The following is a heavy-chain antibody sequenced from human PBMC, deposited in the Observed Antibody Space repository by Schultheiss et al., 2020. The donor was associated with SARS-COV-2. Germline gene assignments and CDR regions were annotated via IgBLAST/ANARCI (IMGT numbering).Heavy chain of an antibody. CDR1: GFTFSSYA. V-gene: IGHV3-48*04. CDR2: ISSSSSTI. D-gene: IGHD3-22*01. Sequence: GGSLRLSCAASGFTFSSYAMSWVRQAPGKGLEWVSYISSSSSTIYYADSVKGRFTISRDNAKNSLYLQMNSLRAGDTAVYYCARGRDSSGYYPYYFDYWGQGTLVTVSS. CDR3: ARGRDSSGYYPYYFDY. J-gene: IGHJ4*02.